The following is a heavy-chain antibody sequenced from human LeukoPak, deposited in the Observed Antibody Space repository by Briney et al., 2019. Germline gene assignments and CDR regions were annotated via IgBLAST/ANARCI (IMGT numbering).Heavy chain of an antibody. CDR1: EFTFSSYW. CDR3: ATLWDPVAGTTQPLL. V-gene: IGHV3-48*04. Sequence: GGSLRLSCVASEFTFSSYWMHWVRQAPGKGLEWVSYISGSGSTIYYGDSLKGRFTISRDNANNSLYLQMNSLRVEDTAVYYCATLWDPVAGTTQPLLWGQGTLVTVSS. J-gene: IGHJ4*02. D-gene: IGHD6-19*01. CDR2: ISGSGSTI.